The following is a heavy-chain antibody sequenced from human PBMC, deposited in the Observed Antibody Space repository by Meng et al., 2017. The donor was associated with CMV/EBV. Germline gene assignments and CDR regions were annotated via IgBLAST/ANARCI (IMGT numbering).Heavy chain of an antibody. V-gene: IGHV1-46*01. Sequence: QLHVVKSGGELKNPGSAGKVSSKASGSTFTSYYMHWVLHAPGQALGWMGIINPSGGSTSSPQKFQGRVTMTRDTSTSTVYMELSSLRSEDTAVYYCARESGSVGDYWGQGTLVTVSS. CDR3: ARESGSVGDY. D-gene: IGHD1-26*01. CDR1: GSTFTSYY. CDR2: INPSGGST. J-gene: IGHJ4*02.